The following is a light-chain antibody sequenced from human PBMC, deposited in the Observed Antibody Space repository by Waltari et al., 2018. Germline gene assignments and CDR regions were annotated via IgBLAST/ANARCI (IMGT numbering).Light chain of an antibody. J-gene: IGLJ2*01. CDR3: QAWDSNTVV. Sequence: SYELTQPPSVSVSPGQTASITCSGDNLGGKYASWYQLRAGQSPILVISQHNQRPSGLPERFSGSYSGNTATLTISGTQTMDEADYYCQAWDSNTVVFGGGTKLSVL. CDR2: QHN. V-gene: IGLV3-1*01. CDR1: NLGGKY.